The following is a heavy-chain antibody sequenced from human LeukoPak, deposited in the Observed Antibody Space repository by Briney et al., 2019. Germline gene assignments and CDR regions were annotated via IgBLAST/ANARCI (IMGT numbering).Heavy chain of an antibody. V-gene: IGHV4-59*08. CDR2: INYSGNT. CDR3: ARPGYSGYVTY. CDR1: GGSISSYY. D-gene: IGHD5-12*01. J-gene: IGHJ4*02. Sequence: SETLSLTCSVSGGSISSYYWNWIRQPPGKGLEWIGYINYSGNTNYNPSLKSRVTISVDTSKNQFSLKLSSVTAADTAVYYCARPGYSGYVTYWGQGTLVTVSS.